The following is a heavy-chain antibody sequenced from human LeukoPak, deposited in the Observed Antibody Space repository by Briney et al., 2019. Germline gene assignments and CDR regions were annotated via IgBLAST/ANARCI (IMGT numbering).Heavy chain of an antibody. CDR3: ARDRYSSSYENYYFEY. CDR2: INRSGSST. CDR1: GYTFTRYY. D-gene: IGHD6-6*01. V-gene: IGHV1-46*01. J-gene: IGHJ4*02. Sequence: ASVKVSCKASGYTFTRYYMHWVRQAPGQGLEWMGIINRSGSSTSYAQKFEGRVTMTRDTSTSTVYMELSSLRSEDTAVYYCARDRYSSSYENYYFEYWGQGPLVTVSS.